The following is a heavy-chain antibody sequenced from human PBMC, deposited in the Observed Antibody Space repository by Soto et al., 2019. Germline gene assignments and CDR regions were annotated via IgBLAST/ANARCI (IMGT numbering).Heavy chain of an antibody. CDR1: GESFSGYY. D-gene: IGHD1-7*01. Sequence: QVHLQQRGAGLLKPSETLSLNCVVSGESFSGYYWSWIRQTPGMGLEWIGEVVHRGSTTYNPSLKNRASISIDSSKNLFSLELTSVTAADTALYFCARYEYGNSLYGVDVWGQGTRVTVSS. J-gene: IGHJ6*02. CDR2: VVHRGST. CDR3: ARYEYGNSLYGVDV. V-gene: IGHV4-34*02.